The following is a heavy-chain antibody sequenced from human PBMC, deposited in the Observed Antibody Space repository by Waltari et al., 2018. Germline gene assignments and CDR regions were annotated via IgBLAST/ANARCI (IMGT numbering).Heavy chain of an antibody. CDR1: GGSFSGYY. V-gene: IGHV4-34*01. Sequence: QVQLQQWGAGLLKPSETLSLTCAVYGGSFSGYYWSWIRQPPGKGLEWIGEINHSGSTNYNPYLKSRVTISVDTSKNQFSLKLSSVTAADTAVYYCARWADYYDSSGYFYYYYYGMDVWGQGTTVTVSS. CDR3: ARWADYYDSSGYFYYYYYGMDV. J-gene: IGHJ6*02. D-gene: IGHD3-22*01. CDR2: INHSGST.